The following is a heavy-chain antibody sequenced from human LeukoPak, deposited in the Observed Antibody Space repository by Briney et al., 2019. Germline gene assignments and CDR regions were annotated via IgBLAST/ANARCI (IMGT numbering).Heavy chain of an antibody. CDR3: AEGESETVVTRGMGAYFDS. D-gene: IGHD4-23*01. CDR2: ISGSGGST. Sequence: PSETLSLTCTVSGGSISSSSYYWGWIRQAPGKGLEWVSTISGSGGSTYYADSVKGRFTISTDNSKNTLYLQMNSLRAEDSALYYCAEGESETVVTRGMGAYFDSWGQGTLVTVSS. CDR1: GGSISSSSYY. J-gene: IGHJ4*02. V-gene: IGHV3-23*01.